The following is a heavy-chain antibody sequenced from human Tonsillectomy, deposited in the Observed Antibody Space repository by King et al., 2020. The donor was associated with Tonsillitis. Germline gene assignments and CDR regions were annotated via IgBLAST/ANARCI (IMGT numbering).Heavy chain of an antibody. Sequence: DVQLVESGGGLAQPGRSLRLSCAASGFKFDDYAMQWVRQAPGKGLEWVSGISWDGIRTGYADSVKGRFTISRDNTKNSLSLEMHSLRVEDTALYFCSKGGSIQYFDREVQWGQGTLVTVSS. CDR3: SKGGSIQYFDREVQ. CDR2: ISWDGIRT. V-gene: IGHV3-9*01. D-gene: IGHD3-9*01. J-gene: IGHJ4*02. CDR1: GFKFDDYA.